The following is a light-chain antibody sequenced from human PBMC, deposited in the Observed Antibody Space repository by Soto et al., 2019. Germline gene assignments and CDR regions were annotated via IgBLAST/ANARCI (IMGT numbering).Light chain of an antibody. J-gene: IGLJ2*01. CDR2: SNN. CDR1: SSNIGSNT. V-gene: IGLV1-44*01. CDR3: ATWDDSLNGLV. Sequence: QSVLTQPPSASGTPGQWVTISCSGSSSNIGSNTVNWYQQLPGTAPKLLIYSNNQRPSGVPDRFSGCSSAASASPASSGVQSEDEADYYCATWDDSLNGLVFGGGTQLTVL.